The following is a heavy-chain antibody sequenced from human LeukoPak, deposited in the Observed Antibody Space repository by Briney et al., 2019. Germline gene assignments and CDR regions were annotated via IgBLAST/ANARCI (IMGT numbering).Heavy chain of an antibody. V-gene: IGHV4-38-2*02. CDR1: GYSISSGYY. CDR2: IYHSGST. Sequence: PSETLSLTCTVSGYSISSGYYWGWIRQPPGKGLEWIGSIYHSGSTYYNPSLKSRVTISVDTSKNQFSLKLSSVTAADTAVYYCARDVAAAGLHYYYYYGMDVWGQGTTVTVSS. CDR3: ARDVAAAGLHYYYYYGMDV. D-gene: IGHD6-13*01. J-gene: IGHJ6*02.